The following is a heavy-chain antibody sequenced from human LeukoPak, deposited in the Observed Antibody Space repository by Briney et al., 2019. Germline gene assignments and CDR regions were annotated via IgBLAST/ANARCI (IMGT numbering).Heavy chain of an antibody. V-gene: IGHV3-21*04. CDR3: ARDLLDIVATSYFDY. J-gene: IGHJ4*02. CDR2: ISSSSSYI. Sequence: PGGSLRLSCAASGFTFSSYSMNWVRQAPGKGLEWVSSISSSSSYIYYADSVKGRFTISRDNAKNSLYLQMNSLRAEDTAVYYCARDLLDIVATSYFDYWGQGTLVTVSS. D-gene: IGHD5-12*01. CDR1: GFTFSSYS.